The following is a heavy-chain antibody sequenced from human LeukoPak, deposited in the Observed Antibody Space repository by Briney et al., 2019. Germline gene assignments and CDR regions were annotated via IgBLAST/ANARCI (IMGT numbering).Heavy chain of an antibody. D-gene: IGHD5-12*01. CDR2: ISGSGGST. J-gene: IGHJ4*02. CDR3: AKPTIREWLSPDY. Sequence: GGSLRLSCAASGFTFGSYAMSWVRQVPGKGLEWVSAISGSGGSTYYADSVKGRFTISRDNSKNTLYLQMNSLRAEDTAVYYCAKPTIREWLSPDYWGQGTLVTVSS. CDR1: GFTFGSYA. V-gene: IGHV3-23*01.